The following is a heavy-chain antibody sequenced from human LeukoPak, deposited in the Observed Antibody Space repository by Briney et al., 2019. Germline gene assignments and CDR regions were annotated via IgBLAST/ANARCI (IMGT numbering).Heavy chain of an antibody. Sequence: GGSLRLSCAASGFTFSNYALSWVRQAPGKGLEWVSAISGSGTNTYYADSVKGRFTISRDNSKKMLYLQMNSLRAEDTAVYYCARGGSGSYYVLGFDYWGQGTLVTVSS. CDR1: GFTFSNYA. CDR3: ARGGSGSYYVLGFDY. J-gene: IGHJ4*02. D-gene: IGHD1-26*01. V-gene: IGHV3-23*01. CDR2: ISGSGTNT.